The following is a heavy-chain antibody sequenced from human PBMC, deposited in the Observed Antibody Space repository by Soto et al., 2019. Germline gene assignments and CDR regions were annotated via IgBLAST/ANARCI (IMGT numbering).Heavy chain of an antibody. V-gene: IGHV1-8*01. Sequence: QVQLVQSGAEVREPGASVKVSCKASGYTFTTYDINWVRHASGQGLEWMGWMKPNSGDTGYGQKSQGRVALTRDTSTSTAYMELSGLKPDDTAVYYCVALARWGQGTMVTVSS. D-gene: IGHD6-6*01. CDR3: VALAR. CDR2: MKPNSGDT. J-gene: IGHJ4*02. CDR1: GYTFTTYD.